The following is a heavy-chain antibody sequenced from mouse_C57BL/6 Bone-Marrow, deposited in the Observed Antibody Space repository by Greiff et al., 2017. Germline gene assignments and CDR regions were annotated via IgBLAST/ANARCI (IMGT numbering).Heavy chain of an antibody. V-gene: IGHV1-81*01. D-gene: IGHD2-3*01. Sequence: QVQLKESGAELARPGASVKLSCKASGYTFTSYGISWVKQRPGQGLEWIGEIYPRSGNTYYNEKFKGKATLTADKSSSTAYMELRSLTSEDSAVYFCARAGWLVRDTVDYWGQGTAVTVSS. CDR3: ARAGWLVRDTVDY. CDR2: IYPRSGNT. J-gene: IGHJ4*01. CDR1: GYTFTSYG.